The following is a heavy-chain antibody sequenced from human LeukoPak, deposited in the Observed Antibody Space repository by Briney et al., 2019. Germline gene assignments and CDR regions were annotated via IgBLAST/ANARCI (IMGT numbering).Heavy chain of an antibody. V-gene: IGHV1-69*13. Sequence: SVKVSCKASGGTFSSYAISWVRQAPGQGLEWMGRIIPIFGIANYAQKFQGRVTITADESTSTAYMELSSLRSEDTAVYYCASLYSGYEPRRVRATTIDYWGQGTLVTVSS. CDR3: ASLYSGYEPRRVRATTIDY. CDR2: IIPIFGIA. D-gene: IGHD5-12*01. J-gene: IGHJ4*02. CDR1: GGTFSSYA.